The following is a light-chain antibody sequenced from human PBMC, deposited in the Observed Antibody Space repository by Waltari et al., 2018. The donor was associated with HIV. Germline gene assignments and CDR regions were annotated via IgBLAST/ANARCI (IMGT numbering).Light chain of an antibody. CDR3: QSADSSYTYPGVV. Sequence: SYELTQPPSVSVSPGQTARITCSGDALPKQYAYWYQQKPGQAPVLVICKDSERPSGIPERFSGSSSGTTVTLTISVVQAEDEADYYCQSADSSYTYPGVVFGGGTKLTVL. CDR1: ALPKQY. CDR2: KDS. V-gene: IGLV3-25*03. J-gene: IGLJ2*01.